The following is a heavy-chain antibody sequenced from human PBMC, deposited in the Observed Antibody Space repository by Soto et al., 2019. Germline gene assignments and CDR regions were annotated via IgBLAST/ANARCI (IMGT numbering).Heavy chain of an antibody. CDR3: AKGFNPLSPDSYFDQ. J-gene: IGHJ4*02. CDR2: ISYDGSNK. V-gene: IGHV3-30*18. CDR1: EFTFSSYG. D-gene: IGHD2-21*01. Sequence: QVHLVESGGGVVQPGRSLRLSCAASEFTFSSYGMHWVRQAPGKGLEWVARISYDGSNKYYGDSVKGRFTISRDKFKNTLSLQMNSLSVEDTAVYYCAKGFNPLSPDSYFDQWGQGALVTVSS.